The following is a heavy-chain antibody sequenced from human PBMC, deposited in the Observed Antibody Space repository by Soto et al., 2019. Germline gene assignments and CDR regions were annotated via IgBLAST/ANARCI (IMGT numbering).Heavy chain of an antibody. J-gene: IGHJ5*02. D-gene: IGHD3-10*01. CDR3: ARLRVGNIFDP. Sequence: QVQLQESGPGLVKTSETLSLICNVSGDSIRNSFWSWIRQPPGKGLEWIGYVFSSGTNYNPSLKMRVTFSLATSQNQFSLMLKSITAAAAAVYYCARLRVGNIFDPWGQGTLVTVSS. V-gene: IGHV4-59*08. CDR2: VFSSGT. CDR1: GDSIRNSF.